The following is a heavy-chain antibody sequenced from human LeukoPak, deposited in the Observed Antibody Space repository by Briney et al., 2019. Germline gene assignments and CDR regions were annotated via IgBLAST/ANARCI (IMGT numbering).Heavy chain of an antibody. CDR2: INPRGGST. CDR3: ARALPHRRLMDTTMEQHWFDP. Sequence: ASVKVSCKASGYIFTSYFMHWVRQAPGQGLEWMGLINPRGGSTRYAQKFQRRVTMTRDMSTRTVHMELSSLRSEDTAVYYCARALPHRRLMDTTMEQHWFDPWGQGTLVTVSS. V-gene: IGHV1-46*01. CDR1: GYIFTSYF. J-gene: IGHJ5*02. D-gene: IGHD5-18*01.